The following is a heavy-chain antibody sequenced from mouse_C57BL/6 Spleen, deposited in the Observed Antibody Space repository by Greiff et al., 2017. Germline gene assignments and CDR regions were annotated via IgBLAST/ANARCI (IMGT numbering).Heavy chain of an antibody. J-gene: IGHJ4*01. CDR3: AREGLGNYYAMDY. V-gene: IGHV1-52*01. D-gene: IGHD3-3*01. Sequence: QVQLQQPGAELVRPGSSVKLSCKASGYTFTSYWMHWVKQRPIQGLEWIGNIDPSDSETHYNQKFKDKATLTVDKSSSTAYMQLSSLTSEDSAVYYWAREGLGNYYAMDYWGQGTSVTVSS. CDR2: IDPSDSET. CDR1: GYTFTSYW.